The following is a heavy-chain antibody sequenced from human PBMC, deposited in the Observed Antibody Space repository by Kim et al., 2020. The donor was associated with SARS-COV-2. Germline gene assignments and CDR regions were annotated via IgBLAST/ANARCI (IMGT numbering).Heavy chain of an antibody. CDR2: ISSSSSYT. CDR1: GFTFSDYY. V-gene: IGHV3-11*03. J-gene: IGHJ3*02. D-gene: IGHD3-22*01. Sequence: GGSLTLSCAASGFTFSDYYMSWIRQAPGKGLEWVSYISSSSSYTNYADSVKGRFTISRDNAKNSLYLQMNSLRAEDTAVYYCARSWDYYDSSGYYDAFDIWGQGTMVTVSS. CDR3: ARSWDYYDSSGYYDAFDI.